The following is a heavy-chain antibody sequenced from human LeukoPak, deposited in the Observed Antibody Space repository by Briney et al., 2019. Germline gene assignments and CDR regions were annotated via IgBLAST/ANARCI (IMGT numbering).Heavy chain of an antibody. CDR2: ISPHNGNR. V-gene: IGHV1-18*01. Sequence: ASXKVSCXTSGYTFTRYGVSWVRQAPGQGLEWMGWISPHNGNRDYAQKFKDRVTMTTDTSTNTVYLELRSLRPDDTAMYYCARTGYGSGSDDFDFWGQGTLVTVSS. J-gene: IGHJ4*02. CDR3: ARTGYGSGSDDFDF. D-gene: IGHD3-10*01. CDR1: GYTFTRYG.